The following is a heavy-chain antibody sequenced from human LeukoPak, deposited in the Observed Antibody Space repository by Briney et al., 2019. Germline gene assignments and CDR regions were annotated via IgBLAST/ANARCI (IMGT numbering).Heavy chain of an antibody. V-gene: IGHV1-2*02. CDR2: INPNSGGT. CDR3: ARDFTMVRGSDLYGMDV. D-gene: IGHD3-10*01. J-gene: IGHJ6*02. CDR1: GYTFTGYY. Sequence: GASVKVSCKASGYTFTGYYMHWVRQAPGQGLEGMGWINPNSGGTNYAQKFQGRVTMTRDTSISTAYMELSRLRSDDTAVYYCARDFTMVRGSDLYGMDVWGQGTTVTVSS.